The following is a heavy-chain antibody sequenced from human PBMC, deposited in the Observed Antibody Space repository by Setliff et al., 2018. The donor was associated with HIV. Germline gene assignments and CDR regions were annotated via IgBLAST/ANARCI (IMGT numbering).Heavy chain of an antibody. CDR2: VFYTGFA. CDR1: GDSIRGYY. J-gene: IGHJ4*02. Sequence: SETLSLTCTVSGDSIRGYYWSWIRQPPGKGLEWMGYVFYTGFAAYNPSLKSRLTISVDTSKSQFSLTLTSVTAADTTVYYCARQMPIPGIAITPVDYWGQGALVTVSS. D-gene: IGHD5-12*01. V-gene: IGHV4-59*08. CDR3: ARQMPIPGIAITPVDY.